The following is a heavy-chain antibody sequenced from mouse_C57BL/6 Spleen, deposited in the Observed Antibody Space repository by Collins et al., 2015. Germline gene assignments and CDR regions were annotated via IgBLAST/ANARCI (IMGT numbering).Heavy chain of an antibody. V-gene: IGHV3-2*02. CDR3: ARNDYDGYAMDS. J-gene: IGHJ4*01. Sequence: DVQLQESGPGLVKPSQSLSLTCTVTGFSITSDYVWNWIRQFPGNKLEWMGYISYSGSTYYNPSLKSRISITRDTSKNQFFLQLNSVTTEDTATYYCARNDYDGYAMDSWGQGTSVTVSS. CDR1: GFSITSDYV. D-gene: IGHD2-4*01. CDR2: ISYSGST.